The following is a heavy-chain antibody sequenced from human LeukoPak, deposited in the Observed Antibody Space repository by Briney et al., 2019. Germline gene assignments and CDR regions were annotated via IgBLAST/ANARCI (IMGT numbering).Heavy chain of an antibody. CDR2: MYDGGST. CDR1: GGSISSYY. Sequence: SETLSLTCNVSGGSISSYYYNRIRQSPGKGLEWIGYMYDGGSTSYNPSLKSRVTLSIDTSKKQFSLRLTSVIAADTAVYYCARARVASRIVLHYWGHGTLVTVSS. CDR3: ARARVASRIVLHY. V-gene: IGHV4-59*12. J-gene: IGHJ4*01. D-gene: IGHD6-6*01.